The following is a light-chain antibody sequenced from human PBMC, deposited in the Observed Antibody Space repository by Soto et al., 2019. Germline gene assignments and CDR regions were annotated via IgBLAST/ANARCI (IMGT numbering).Light chain of an antibody. J-gene: IGKJ1*01. CDR3: QQYAGSPRT. CDR1: QNLGTLY. V-gene: IGKV3-20*01. CDR2: SAS. Sequence: EIVLTQSPGTLSLSPGERGTLSCRASQNLGTLYLAWFQQKSGQAPRLLIYSASRRATGIPDRFNGSGSGTDFTLTINRVEPEDFAVYFCQQYAGSPRTCGQGTKVDIK.